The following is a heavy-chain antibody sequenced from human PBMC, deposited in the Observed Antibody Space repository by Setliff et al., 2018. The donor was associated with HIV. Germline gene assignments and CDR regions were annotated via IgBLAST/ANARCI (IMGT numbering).Heavy chain of an antibody. D-gene: IGHD3-10*02. Sequence: PGESLKISCVVSGFSFTTAAMAWVRQAPGKGLDWVSVIYAGGTTKYADSVKGRFTFSRDDSKNTFFHQMNSLKTTDTGTYYCATYARTSYGLDDWGQGTEVTVSS. CDR2: IYAGGTT. V-gene: IGHV3-53*01. CDR1: GFSFTTAA. CDR3: ATYARTSYGLDD. J-gene: IGHJ4*02.